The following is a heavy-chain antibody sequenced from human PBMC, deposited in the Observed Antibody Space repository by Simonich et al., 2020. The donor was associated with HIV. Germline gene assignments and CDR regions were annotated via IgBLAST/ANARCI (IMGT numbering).Heavy chain of an antibody. CDR2: INHCGST. D-gene: IGHD5-12*01. Sequence: QVHLQRWGAGLLKPSEPLSLTCAVYRWSFSGCYWHWFRQPPGKGLGWIGEINHCGSTDYNPSLKSRVTISVDTSKNQFSLKLSSVTAADTAVYYCARRTGYDLDYWGQGTLVTVSS. CDR1: RWSFSGCY. V-gene: IGHV4-34*01. J-gene: IGHJ4*02. CDR3: ARRTGYDLDY.